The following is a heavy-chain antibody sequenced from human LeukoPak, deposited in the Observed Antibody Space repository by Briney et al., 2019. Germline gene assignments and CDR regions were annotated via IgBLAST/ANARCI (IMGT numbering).Heavy chain of an antibody. D-gene: IGHD6-13*01. CDR1: GYTFTGYY. V-gene: IGHV1-2*02. Sequence: GASVKVSCKASGYTFTGYYMHWVRQAPGQGLGWMGWINPNSGGTNYAQKFQGRVTMTRDTSISTAYMELGRLRSDDTAVYYCARAQYSSSWYLTYNWFDPWGQGTLVTVSP. CDR3: ARAQYSSSWYLTYNWFDP. CDR2: INPNSGGT. J-gene: IGHJ5*02.